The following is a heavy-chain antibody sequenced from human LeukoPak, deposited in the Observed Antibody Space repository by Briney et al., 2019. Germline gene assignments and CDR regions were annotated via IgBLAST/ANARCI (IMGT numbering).Heavy chain of an antibody. CDR2: INPSGGST. D-gene: IGHD3-22*01. V-gene: IGHV1-46*01. J-gene: IGHJ4*02. CDR1: GYTSTSYY. CDR3: ARGVTMIVVVTQGQFDY. Sequence: ASVKVSCKASGYTSTSYYMHWVRQAPGQGLEWMGIINPSGGSTSYAQKFQGRVTMTRDTSTSTVYMELSSLRSEDTAVYYCARGVTMIVVVTQGQFDYWGQGTLVTVSS.